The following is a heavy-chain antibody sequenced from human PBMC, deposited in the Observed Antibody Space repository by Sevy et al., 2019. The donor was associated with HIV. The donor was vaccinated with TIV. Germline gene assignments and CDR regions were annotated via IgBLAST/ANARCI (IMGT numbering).Heavy chain of an antibody. J-gene: IGHJ4*02. V-gene: IGHV4-39*01. Sequence: SETLSLTCSVSGGSISSSNYYWGWIRQPPGKGLEWIGSIYSSGNTYYNLSLKSRVTISVDTSKNQFSLKLTSVTAANTAVYYCARPNYGDYYYFDYWGRGTLVTVSS. CDR2: IYSSGNT. CDR3: ARPNYGDYYYFDY. CDR1: GGSISSSNYY. D-gene: IGHD4-17*01.